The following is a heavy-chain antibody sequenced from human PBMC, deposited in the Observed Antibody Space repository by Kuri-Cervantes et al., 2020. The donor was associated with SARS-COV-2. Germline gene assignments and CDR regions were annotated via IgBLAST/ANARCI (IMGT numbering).Heavy chain of an antibody. Sequence: GESLKISCAASGLTVRSNYVSWVRQAPGKGLEWVSVIYSGGSTYYADSVEGRFTISRDSSKNMLYLQMNSLRAEDTAVYYCARERYGDYVSPYQYYGMDVWGQGTTVTVSS. CDR1: GLTVRSNY. CDR2: IYSGGST. J-gene: IGHJ6*02. CDR3: ARERYGDYVSPYQYYGMDV. D-gene: IGHD4-17*01. V-gene: IGHV3-53*01.